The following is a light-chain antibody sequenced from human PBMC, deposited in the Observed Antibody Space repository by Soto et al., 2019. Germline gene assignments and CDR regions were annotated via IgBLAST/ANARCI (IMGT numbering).Light chain of an antibody. Sequence: EIVMTQSPATLSVSPGERATLSCRASQSVSSNLAWYQQKPGQAPRLLIYGASTRATGIPARFSGSGSGTGFTLTISSLQSEDFAVYHCQQYNNWPRTFGQGTKV. CDR1: QSVSSN. CDR3: QQYNNWPRT. CDR2: GAS. J-gene: IGKJ1*01. V-gene: IGKV3-15*01.